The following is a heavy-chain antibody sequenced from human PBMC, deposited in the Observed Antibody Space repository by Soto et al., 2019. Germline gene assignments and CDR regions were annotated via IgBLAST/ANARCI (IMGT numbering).Heavy chain of an antibody. Sequence: QVQLVESGGGMVQPGRSLRLSCAASGFTFSSYAMHWVRQAPGKGLEWVAVISYDGSNKYYADSVKGRFTISRDNSKNTLYLQMNSLRAEDTAVYYCARDVYSSSWYYFDCWGQGTLVTVSS. CDR3: ARDVYSSSWYYFDC. CDR2: ISYDGSNK. CDR1: GFTFSSYA. D-gene: IGHD6-13*01. J-gene: IGHJ4*02. V-gene: IGHV3-30-3*01.